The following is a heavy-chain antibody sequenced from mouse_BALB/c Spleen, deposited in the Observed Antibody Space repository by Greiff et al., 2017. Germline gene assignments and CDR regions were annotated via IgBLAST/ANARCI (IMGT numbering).Heavy chain of an antibody. CDR1: GFSLTSYG. CDR2: IWAGGST. J-gene: IGHJ3*01. CDR3: ARGGYGSSYLFAY. D-gene: IGHD1-1*01. Sequence: QVQLKESGPGLVAPSQSLSITCTVSGFSLTSYGVHWVRQPPGKGLEWLGVIWAGGSTNYNSALMSRLSISKDNSKSQVFLKMNSLQTDDTAMYYCARGGYGSSYLFAYWGQGTLVTVSA. V-gene: IGHV2-9*02.